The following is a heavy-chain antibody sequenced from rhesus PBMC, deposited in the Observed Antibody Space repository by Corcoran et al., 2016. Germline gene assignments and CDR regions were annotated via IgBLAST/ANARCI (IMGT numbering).Heavy chain of an antibody. CDR1: GGSISDDYY. J-gene: IGHJ6*01. D-gene: IGHD3-9*01. V-gene: IGHV4-106*01. CDR3: ARDHLANPYYEDDYGYYYYGLDS. CDR2: IYGSGGGT. Sequence: QVQLQESGPGLVKPSETLSLTCAVSGGSISDDYYWSWIRQPPGKGLEWIGYIYGSGGGTNYNPSLKNRVTISIDTSKNQCSRKLSSVTAADTAVYYCARDHLANPYYEDDYGYYYYGLDSWGQGVVVTVSS.